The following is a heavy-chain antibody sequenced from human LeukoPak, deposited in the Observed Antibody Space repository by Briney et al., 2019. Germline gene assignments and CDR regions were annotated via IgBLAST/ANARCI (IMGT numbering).Heavy chain of an antibody. CDR2: RYHSGSN. V-gene: IGHV4-38-2*02. CDR3: AVGASGTFYNVPFDN. D-gene: IGHD3-10*01. J-gene: IGHJ4*02. Sequence: SETLSLTCTVSGSSINSAFFWGWVRQPPGKGLEWIGSRYHSGSNYYNPSLKSRVTISTDTSRNQFSLKLTSVTAADTAVYYCAVGASGTFYNVPFDNWGQGTLVTVSS. CDR1: GSSINSAFF.